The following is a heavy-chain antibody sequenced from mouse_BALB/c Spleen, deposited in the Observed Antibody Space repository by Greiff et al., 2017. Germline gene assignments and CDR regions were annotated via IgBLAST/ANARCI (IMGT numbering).Heavy chain of an antibody. J-gene: IGHJ4*01. CDR1: GFTFSDYY. CDR3: ARDRPAMDY. CDR2: ISDGGSYT. Sequence: EVKLMESGGGLVKPGGSLKLSCAASGFTFSDYYMYWVRQTPEKRLEWVATISDGGSYTYYPDSVKGRFTISRDNAKNNLYLQMSSLKSEDTAMYYCARDRPAMDYWGQGTSVTVSS. V-gene: IGHV5-4*02.